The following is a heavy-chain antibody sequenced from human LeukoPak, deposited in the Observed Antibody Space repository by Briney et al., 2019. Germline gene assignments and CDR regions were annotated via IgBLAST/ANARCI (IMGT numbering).Heavy chain of an antibody. CDR3: ARVPSGYTLGYGYYYYYMDV. CDR2: ISTSSSTI. CDR1: GFTCSDYT. J-gene: IGHJ6*03. Sequence: GGSLRLSCAVSGFTCSDYTMTWLRHAPGKGLEWVSYISTSSSTIYYADSVKGRFTISRDNTKNALYLQMNSLRGEDTAVYYCARVPSGYTLGYGYYYYYMDVWGKGTTVTVSS. V-gene: IGHV3-48*04. D-gene: IGHD5-18*01.